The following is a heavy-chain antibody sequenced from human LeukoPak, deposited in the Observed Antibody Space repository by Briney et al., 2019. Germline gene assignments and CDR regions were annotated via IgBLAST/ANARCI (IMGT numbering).Heavy chain of an antibody. V-gene: IGHV6-1*01. J-gene: IGHJ5*02. CDR3: ARGPGWVDP. CDR1: GDSVSSTSAT. CDR2: TYYRSKWSS. Sequence: SQTLSLTCAISGDSVSSTSATWNWIRQSPSRGLEWLGRTYYRSKWSSDYAVSVKGRITVKSDTSKNQFSLQLNSVTPEDTAVYYCARGPGWVDPWGQGTLVTVS. D-gene: IGHD2-2*01.